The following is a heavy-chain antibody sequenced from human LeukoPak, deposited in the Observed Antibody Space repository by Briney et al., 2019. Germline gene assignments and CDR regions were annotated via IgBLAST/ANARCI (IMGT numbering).Heavy chain of an antibody. CDR3: ARLPWEYYDSSGYFVDY. CDR2: IYPGDSGT. Sequence: GESLKISCKGSGYSFTSYWIGWVRQMPGKGLEWMGIIYPGDSGTRYSPSFQGQVTISADKSISTAYLQWSSLKASDTAMYYCARLPWEYYDSSGYFVDYWGQGTLVTVSS. D-gene: IGHD3-22*01. J-gene: IGHJ4*02. CDR1: GYSFTSYW. V-gene: IGHV5-51*01.